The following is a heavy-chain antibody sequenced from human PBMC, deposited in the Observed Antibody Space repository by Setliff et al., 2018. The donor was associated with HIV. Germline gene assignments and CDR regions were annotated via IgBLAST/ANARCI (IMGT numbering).Heavy chain of an antibody. V-gene: IGHV3-7*03. J-gene: IGHJ4*02. CDR1: GFTFSSYW. Sequence: GGSLRLSCAASGFTFSSYWMTWVRQAPGKGLQWVANIRRDEGEKYYVDPVKGRFTISRDNAKNSLYLQMSSLRVDDTAVYYCAREAYDVLTPHAHIDYWGQGVLVTVSS. CDR2: IRRDEGEK. CDR3: AREAYDVLTPHAHIDY. D-gene: IGHD3-9*01.